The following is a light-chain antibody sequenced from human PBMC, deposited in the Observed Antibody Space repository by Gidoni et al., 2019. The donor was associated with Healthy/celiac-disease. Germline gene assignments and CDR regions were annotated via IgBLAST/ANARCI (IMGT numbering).Light chain of an antibody. Sequence: DIQMTHSPSTLSASVGDRVTITCRASQSISSWSAWYQQKPGKDPKLLIYKASSLESGVPSRFSGSGSGTEFTLTISSLQPDDFATYYCQQYNSYSWTFGQGTKVEIK. CDR3: QQYNSYSWT. CDR1: QSISSW. J-gene: IGKJ1*01. V-gene: IGKV1-5*03. CDR2: KAS.